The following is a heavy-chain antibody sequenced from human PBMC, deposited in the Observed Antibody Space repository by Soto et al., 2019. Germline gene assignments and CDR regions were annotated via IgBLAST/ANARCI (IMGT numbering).Heavy chain of an antibody. Sequence: PGGSLRLSCAASGFTFSSYAMSWVRQAPGKGLEWVSAISGSGGSTYYADSVKGRFTISRDNSKNTLYLQMNSLRAEDTAVYYCSKSDRIQLWLDYVFDIWGQGTMVTVSS. CDR1: GFTFSSYA. D-gene: IGHD5-18*01. CDR3: SKSDRIQLWLDYVFDI. V-gene: IGHV3-23*01. J-gene: IGHJ3*02. CDR2: ISGSGGST.